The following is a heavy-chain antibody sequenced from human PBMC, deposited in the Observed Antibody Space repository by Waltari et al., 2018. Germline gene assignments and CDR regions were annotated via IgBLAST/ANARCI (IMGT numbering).Heavy chain of an antibody. CDR1: GGSFSGYY. D-gene: IGHD3-22*01. CDR2: INHSGST. V-gene: IGHV4-34*01. J-gene: IGHJ4*02. CDR3: ARGEGPFYDSSGYFDY. Sequence: QVQLQQWGAGLLKPSETLSLTCAVYGGSFSGYYWSWIRQPPGKGLEWIGEINHSGSTNSNPSLKSRVTISVDTSKNQFSLKLSSVTAADTAVYYCARGEGPFYDSSGYFDYWGQGTLVTVSS.